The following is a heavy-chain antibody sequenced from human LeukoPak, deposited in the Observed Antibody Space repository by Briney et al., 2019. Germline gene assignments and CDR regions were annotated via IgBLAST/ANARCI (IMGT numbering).Heavy chain of an antibody. CDR1: GFTFSNYW. Sequence: GGSLRLSCAASGFTFSNYWMTWVRQAPGRGLEWVANIKEDGSVKHCVDSVKGRFTISRDNAKNSLYLQMNSLRAEDTAVYYCARGGSESDYWGQGTLVTVSS. V-gene: IGHV3-7*01. CDR2: IKEDGSVK. CDR3: ARGGSESDY. J-gene: IGHJ4*02.